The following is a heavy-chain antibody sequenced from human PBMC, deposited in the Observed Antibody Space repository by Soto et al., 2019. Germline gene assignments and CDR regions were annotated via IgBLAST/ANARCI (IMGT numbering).Heavy chain of an antibody. V-gene: IGHV4-39*01. CDR3: ARRRYSSSWTYYYGMDV. CDR2: IYYSGST. Sequence: SETLSLTCTVSGGSISSSSYYWGWIRQPPGKGLEWIGSIYYSGSTYYNPSLKSRVTISVDTSKNQFSLKLSSVTAADTAVYYCARRRYSSSWTYYYGMDVWGQGTTVTVSS. CDR1: GGSISSSSYY. D-gene: IGHD6-13*01. J-gene: IGHJ6*02.